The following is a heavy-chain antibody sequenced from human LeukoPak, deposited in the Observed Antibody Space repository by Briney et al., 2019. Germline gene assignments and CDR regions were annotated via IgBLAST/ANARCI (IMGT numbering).Heavy chain of an antibody. CDR1: GFTFSSYA. CDR3: ARTKIRGWVQLFDY. CDR2: ISSNGGST. Sequence: PGGSLRLSCAASGFTFSSYAMHWVRQAPGKGLEYVSAISSNGGSTYYANSVKGRFTISRDNSKNTLYLQMNSLRAEDTAVYYCARTKIRGWVQLFDYWGQGTLVTVSS. J-gene: IGHJ4*02. D-gene: IGHD6-19*01. V-gene: IGHV3-64*01.